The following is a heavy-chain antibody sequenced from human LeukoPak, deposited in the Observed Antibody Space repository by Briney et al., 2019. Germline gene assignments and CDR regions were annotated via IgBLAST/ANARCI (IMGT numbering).Heavy chain of an antibody. J-gene: IGHJ4*02. CDR3: ARPSRRYCSSTSCYADPPDY. CDR2: IYYSGST. D-gene: IGHD2-2*01. V-gene: IGHV4-39*01. Sequence: PLETLSLTCTVSVGSISSSSYYWGWIRQPPGKGLEWIGSIYYSGSTYYNPSLKSRVTISVDTSKNQFSLKLSSVTAADTAVYYCARPSRRYCSSTSCYADPPDYWGQGTLVTVSS. CDR1: VGSISSSSYY.